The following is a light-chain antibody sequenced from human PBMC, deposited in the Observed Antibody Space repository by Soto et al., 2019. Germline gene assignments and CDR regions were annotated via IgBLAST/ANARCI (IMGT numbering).Light chain of an antibody. V-gene: IGLV1-40*01. J-gene: IGLJ3*02. CDR1: SSNLGAGYD. CDR3: QAYDYSLTASV. Sequence: QSVLTQPPSVSGAPGQRVTLSCTGNSSNLGAGYDVHWYQQLPGAAPKLVIFCNRNRPSGVPERFSGSKSGTSASLAITGLQAEDEAHYYCQAYDYSLTASVFGGGTKLTVL. CDR2: CNR.